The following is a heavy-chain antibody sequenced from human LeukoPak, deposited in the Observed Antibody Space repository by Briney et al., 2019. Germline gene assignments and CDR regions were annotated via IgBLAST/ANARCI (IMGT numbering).Heavy chain of an antibody. J-gene: IGHJ4*02. CDR1: GFTFSTYW. V-gene: IGHV3-7*01. CDR2: IKEDGSEI. CDR3: ARREGIAVAPFDY. Sequence: GGSLRLSCAASGFTFSTYWMSWVRQAPGKGLEWVANIKEDGSEIHHVDSVKGRFTISRDNAKNSLYLQMSSLRAEDTAVYYCARREGIAVAPFDYWGQGTLVTVSS. D-gene: IGHD6-19*01.